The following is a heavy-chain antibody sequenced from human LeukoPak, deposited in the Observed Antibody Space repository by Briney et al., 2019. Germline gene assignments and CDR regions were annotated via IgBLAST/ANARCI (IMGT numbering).Heavy chain of an antibody. V-gene: IGHV4-39*07. D-gene: IGHD6-19*01. CDR3: ARQAGDAFDI. J-gene: IGHJ3*02. Sequence: SETLSLTCTVPGGSISTSSYYWGWIRQPPGMGLEWVGSIYYNGSTYYNPSLKSRVTISVDTSKNQFSLKLSSVTAADTAVYYCARQAGDAFDIWGQGTMVTVSS. CDR2: IYYNGST. CDR1: GGSISTSSYY.